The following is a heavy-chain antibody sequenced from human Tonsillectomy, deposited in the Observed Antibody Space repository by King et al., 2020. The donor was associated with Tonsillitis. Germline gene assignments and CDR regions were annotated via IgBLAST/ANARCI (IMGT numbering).Heavy chain of an antibody. V-gene: IGHV3-21*01. J-gene: IGHJ4*02. Sequence: EVQLVESGGGLVKPGGSLRLSCAASGFTFSSYSMNWVRQAPGKGLEWVSSNSGSATYICLAESVKGRFTISRDNAKNSLYLQMNRLRAGDTAVYYCAREEGEGFDYWGQGTLVAVSS. CDR1: GFTFSSYS. CDR3: AREEGEGFDY. D-gene: IGHD3-16*01. CDR2: NSGSATYI.